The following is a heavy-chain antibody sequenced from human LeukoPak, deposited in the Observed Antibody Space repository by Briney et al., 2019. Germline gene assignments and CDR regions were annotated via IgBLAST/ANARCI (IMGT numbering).Heavy chain of an antibody. CDR3: ARAPGRGRAFFDY. D-gene: IGHD1-26*01. CDR2: INHSGST. V-gene: IGHV4-34*01. Sequence: PSETLSLTCAVYGGSFSGYYWSWIRQPPGKGLEWIGEINHSGSTNYNPSLKRRGTISVDTYKNPFSLKLSSVTAADTPVYYCARAPGRGRAFFDYWGQGTLVTVSS. J-gene: IGHJ4*02. CDR1: GGSFSGYY.